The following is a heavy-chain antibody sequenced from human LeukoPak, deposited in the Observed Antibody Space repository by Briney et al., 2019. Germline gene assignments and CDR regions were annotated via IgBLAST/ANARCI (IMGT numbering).Heavy chain of an antibody. D-gene: IGHD1-26*01. J-gene: IGHJ3*02. V-gene: IGHV3-7*01. CDR2: IKEDGSEM. CDR1: GFILTNYW. CDR3: ARALGSTYAFDI. Sequence: GGSLRLSCAASGFILTNYWMTWVRQTPGKGLEFVANIKEDGSEMFYLDSVKGRFTISRDNAKNSLYLQMNSLRAEDTAVYYCARALGSTYAFDIWGQGTMVTVSS.